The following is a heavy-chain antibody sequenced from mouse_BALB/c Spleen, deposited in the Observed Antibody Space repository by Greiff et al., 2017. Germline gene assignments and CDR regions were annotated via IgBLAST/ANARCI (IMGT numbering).Heavy chain of an antibody. CDR2: ISNGGGST. CDR3: AREIAY. J-gene: IGHJ3*01. CDR1: GFTFSSYT. Sequence: EVKLMESGGGLVQPGGSLKLSCAASGFTFSSYTMSWVRQTPEKRLEWVAYISNGGGSTYYPDSVKGRFTISRDNAKNTLYLQMSSLKSEDTAMYYCAREIAYWGQGTLVTVSA. V-gene: IGHV5-12-2*01.